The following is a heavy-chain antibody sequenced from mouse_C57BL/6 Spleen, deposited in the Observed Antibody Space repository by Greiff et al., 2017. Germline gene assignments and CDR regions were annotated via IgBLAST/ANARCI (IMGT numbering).Heavy chain of an antibody. CDR2: ISDGGSYT. CDR3: GRGGSGTETWFAY. J-gene: IGHJ3*01. CDR1: GFTFSSYA. Sequence: DVKLQESGGGLVKPGGSLKLSCAASGFTFSSYAMSWVRQTPEKRLEWVATISDGGSYTYYPDNVKGRFTISRNNAKNNLYLKMSHLKSEDTAMYYCGRGGSGTETWFAYWGQGTLVTVSA. D-gene: IGHD4-1*01. V-gene: IGHV5-4*03.